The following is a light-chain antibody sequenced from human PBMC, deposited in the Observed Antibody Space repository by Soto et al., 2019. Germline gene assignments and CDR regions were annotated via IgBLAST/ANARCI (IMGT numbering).Light chain of an antibody. V-gene: IGLV3-1*01. CDR2: QDV. J-gene: IGLJ3*02. CDR1: KLGDKY. CDR3: QAWESSTVV. Sequence: SYELTQPPSVSVSPGQTASITCSGDKLGDKYACWYQQKPGQSPILVISQDVKRPSGIPERFSGSNSGNTATLTISGTQAMDEADYYCQAWESSTVVFGGGTKLTVL.